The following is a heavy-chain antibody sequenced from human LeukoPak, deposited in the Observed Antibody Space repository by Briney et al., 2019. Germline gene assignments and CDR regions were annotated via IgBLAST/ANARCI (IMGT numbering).Heavy chain of an antibody. D-gene: IGHD1-26*01. CDR3: ARGRRLTRGPTTPEYYFDY. CDR1: GYTFTGYY. J-gene: IGHJ4*02. CDR2: INPNSGGT. Sequence: GASVKVSCKASGYTFTGYYMHWVRQAPGQGLEWMGWINPNSGGTNYAQKFQGRVTTTRDTSISTAYMELSRLRSDDTAVYYCARGRRLTRGPTTPEYYFDYWGQGTLVTVSS. V-gene: IGHV1-2*02.